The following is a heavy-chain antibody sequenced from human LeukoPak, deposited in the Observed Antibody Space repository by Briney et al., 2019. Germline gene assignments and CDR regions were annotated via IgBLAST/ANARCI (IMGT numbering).Heavy chain of an antibody. Sequence: GGSLRLSCAVSGFTFSDYTMNWVRQAPGKGLEWVSYINIISGTISYADSVKGRFTISTDNAKNSLYLRMNSLRDEDTAMYYCVVPDAAGWYYDYWGQGTLVTVSS. CDR2: INIISGTI. V-gene: IGHV3-48*02. D-gene: IGHD6-19*01. J-gene: IGHJ4*02. CDR3: VVPDAAGWYYDY. CDR1: GFTFSDYT.